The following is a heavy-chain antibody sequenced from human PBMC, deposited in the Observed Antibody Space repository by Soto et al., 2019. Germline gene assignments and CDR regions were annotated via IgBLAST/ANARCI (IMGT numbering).Heavy chain of an antibody. Sequence: QVQLQESGPGLVKPSETLPLTCTVSGGSINNYFWSWIRQRPGEGLEYIGYIYYTGSTKYNPSLESRVTISLDTSKNQFFLKLSSVTAADSAMYFCTRSRWGYAFDIWGQGTMVTVSS. CDR3: TRSRWGYAFDI. V-gene: IGHV4-59*01. CDR1: GGSINNYF. CDR2: IYYTGST. D-gene: IGHD7-27*01. J-gene: IGHJ3*02.